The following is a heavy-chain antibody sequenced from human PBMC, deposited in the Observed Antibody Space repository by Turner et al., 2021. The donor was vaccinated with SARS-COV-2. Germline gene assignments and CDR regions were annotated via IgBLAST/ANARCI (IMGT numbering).Heavy chain of an antibody. CDR2: IVQTVSRT. J-gene: IGHJ4*02. CDR3: AREGSALDN. Sequence: VQLVPSGAEVKKPWSSVKVSCKASGDTFRNYAINWVQQAPGQGLEWMGRIVQTVSRTNYAQDFQGRVTITADKSSNTHNMELSSLRSDDTAVYYCAREGSALDNWGQGTLVTVSS. V-gene: IGHV1-69*04. CDR1: GDTFRNYA.